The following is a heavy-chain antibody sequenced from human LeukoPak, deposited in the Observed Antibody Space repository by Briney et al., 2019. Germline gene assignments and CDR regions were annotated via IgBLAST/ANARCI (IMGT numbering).Heavy chain of an antibody. V-gene: IGHV4-38-2*02. Sequence: SETLSLTCTVSGYSISSGYYWGWIRQPPGKGLEWIGSIYHSGSTYYNPSLKSRVTISVDTSKNQFSLKLSSVTAADMAVYYCAREVGAFDYWGQGTLVTVSS. D-gene: IGHD1-26*01. CDR1: GYSISSGYY. J-gene: IGHJ4*02. CDR2: IYHSGST. CDR3: AREVGAFDY.